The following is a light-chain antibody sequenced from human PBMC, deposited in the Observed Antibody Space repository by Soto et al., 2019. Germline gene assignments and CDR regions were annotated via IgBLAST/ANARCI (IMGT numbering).Light chain of an antibody. J-gene: IGLJ2*01. CDR2: RNN. CDR3: AAWDDSLSGGDVV. CDR1: SSNIGSNY. V-gene: IGLV1-47*01. Sequence: QSVLTQPPSASGTPGQRVTISCSGSSSNIGSNYVYWYQQLPGTAPKLLIYRNNQRPSGVPDRFSGSKSGTSASLAISGLRSEDEADYYCAAWDDSLSGGDVVFGGGTKLPVL.